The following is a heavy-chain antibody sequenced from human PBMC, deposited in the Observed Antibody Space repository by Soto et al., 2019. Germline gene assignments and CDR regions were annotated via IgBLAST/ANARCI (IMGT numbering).Heavy chain of an antibody. J-gene: IGHJ5*02. V-gene: IGHV3-23*01. CDR1: GFTFSSYA. CDR3: AKGGDCSSPSCLNVFDP. CDR2: ISGSGGST. Sequence: EVQLLESGGGLVQPGGSLRLSCAASGFTFSSYAMSWVRQAPGKGLEWVSAISGSGGSTYYADSVKGRFTISRDNSKNTLYLQMNSLRAEDTAVYYCAKGGDCSSPSCLNVFDPWGQGTLVTVSS. D-gene: IGHD2-2*01.